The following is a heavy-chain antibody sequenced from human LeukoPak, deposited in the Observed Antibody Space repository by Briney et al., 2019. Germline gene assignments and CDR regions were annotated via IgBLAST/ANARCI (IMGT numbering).Heavy chain of an antibody. CDR2: IYPGDSDA. CDR3: ARRGWGFGEPKRDHDTFDL. V-gene: IGHV5-51*01. D-gene: IGHD3-10*01. J-gene: IGHJ3*01. CDR1: GYSFTNYG. Sequence: PGESLKISCKGSGYSFTNYGIAWVRQMPGQGLGWMAIIYPGDSDARYSPSFQAQVTISVDKSISTTCLRWSSLKAADTAMYYCARRGWGFGEPKRDHDTFDLWGQGTMVTVSS.